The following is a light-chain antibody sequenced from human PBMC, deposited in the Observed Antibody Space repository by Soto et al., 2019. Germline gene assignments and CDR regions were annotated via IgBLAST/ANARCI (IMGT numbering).Light chain of an antibody. J-gene: IGKJ5*01. V-gene: IGKV3-20*01. Sequence: EIVMTQSPGTLSVSPGERATLSCRASQTVRNNYLAWYQQKPGQAPRLLIYGASSRATGIPDRFSGSGSGTDFTLTISRLEPEDFAVYYCQQYGSSPITFGQGTRLEIK. CDR1: QTVRNNY. CDR3: QQYGSSPIT. CDR2: GAS.